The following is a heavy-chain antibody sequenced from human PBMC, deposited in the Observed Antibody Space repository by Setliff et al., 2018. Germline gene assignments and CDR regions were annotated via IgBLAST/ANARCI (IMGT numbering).Heavy chain of an antibody. J-gene: IGHJ6*03. Sequence: ASVKVSCKASGYIFTGYYIHWVRQAPGQGLEWMGRFNPNSGDTNSAQKFQGRVTMTRDTSTSTAYMELTGLRYDDTAIYYCAREEVIVMTVNNYYYYMDVWGKGTTVTVSS. CDR1: GYIFTGYY. D-gene: IGHD2-21*02. CDR3: AREEVIVMTVNNYYYYMDV. CDR2: FNPNSGDT. V-gene: IGHV1-2*06.